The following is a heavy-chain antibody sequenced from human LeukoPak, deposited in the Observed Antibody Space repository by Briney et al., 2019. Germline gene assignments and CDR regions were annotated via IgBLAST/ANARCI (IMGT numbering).Heavy chain of an antibody. Sequence: SETLSLTCAVYGGSFSGYYWSWIRQSPGKGLEWIGEINHSGSTNYNPSLKSRVTISVDTSKNQFSLKLSSVTAADTAVYYCARGQQLVRHWFDPWGQGTLVTVSS. J-gene: IGHJ5*02. CDR3: ARGQQLVRHWFDP. CDR1: GGSFSGYY. CDR2: INHSGST. D-gene: IGHD6-13*01. V-gene: IGHV4-34*01.